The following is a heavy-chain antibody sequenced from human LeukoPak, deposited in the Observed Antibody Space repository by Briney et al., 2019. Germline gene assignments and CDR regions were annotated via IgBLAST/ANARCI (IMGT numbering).Heavy chain of an antibody. Sequence: GGSLRLSCAASGFTVSSNYMSWVRQAPGRGREWVSVIYSGGSTYYADSVKGRFTISRDNSKNTLYLQMDGLRAEDTAVYYCAREGIGSYYFDYWGQGTLVTVSS. V-gene: IGHV3-66*01. CDR1: GFTVSSNY. J-gene: IGHJ4*02. CDR3: AREGIGSYYFDY. D-gene: IGHD2-15*01. CDR2: IYSGGST.